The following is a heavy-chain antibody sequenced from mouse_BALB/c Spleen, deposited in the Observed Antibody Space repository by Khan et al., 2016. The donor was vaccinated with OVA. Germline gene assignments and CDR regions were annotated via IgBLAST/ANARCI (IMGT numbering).Heavy chain of an antibody. CDR2: ISSGSSSI. Sequence: EVELVESGGGLVQPGGSRKLSCAASGFTFSNFGMHWVRQAPEKGLEWVAFISSGSSSIYYEDTVKGRFTISRDNPKTTLFLQLTSLRSEDTSMYYCGRYYYVNFDYWGQGTTLTVSS. D-gene: IGHD1-1*01. V-gene: IGHV5-17*02. J-gene: IGHJ2*01. CDR1: GFTFSNFG. CDR3: GRYYYVNFDY.